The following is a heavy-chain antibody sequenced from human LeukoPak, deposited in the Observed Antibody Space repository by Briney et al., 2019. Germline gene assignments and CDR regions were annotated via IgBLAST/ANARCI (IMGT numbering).Heavy chain of an antibody. CDR3: ARGSAAGRDFDY. CDR2: ISSSSSYI. D-gene: IGHD6-25*01. V-gene: IGHV3-21*01. CDR1: GFTFSSYS. J-gene: IGHJ4*02. Sequence: GGSLRLSCAASGFTFSSYSMNWVRQAPGKGLEWVSSISSSSSYIYYADSVKGRFTISRDNAKNSLYLQMNSLRAEDTAVYYCARGSAAGRDFDYWGQGTLVTVSS.